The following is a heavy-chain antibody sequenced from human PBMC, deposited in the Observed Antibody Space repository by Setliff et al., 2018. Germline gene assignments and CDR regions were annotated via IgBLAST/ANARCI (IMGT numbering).Heavy chain of an antibody. V-gene: IGHV1-46*01. CDR3: ARDVFPYHYEGAFDI. J-gene: IGHJ3*02. Sequence: ASVKVSCTASGYPFTSHYMHWVRQAPGLGLEWMGTINPSSGRTSYAQKFQGRVTMTRDTSTSTVYMDMSSLRSEDTAVYYCARDVFPYHYEGAFDIWGQGTMVTVSS. D-gene: IGHD3-22*01. CDR2: INPSSGRT. CDR1: GYPFTSHY.